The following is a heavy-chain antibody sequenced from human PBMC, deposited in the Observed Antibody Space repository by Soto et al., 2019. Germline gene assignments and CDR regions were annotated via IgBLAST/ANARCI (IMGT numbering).Heavy chain of an antibody. Sequence: QVQLVESGGGVVQPGRSLRLSCAASGFTFSSYGMHWVRQAPGKGLEWVAVISYDGSNKYYADSVKGRFTISRDNSKNTLYLQMNSLRAEDTAVYYCAKEGIAAALGSYWGQGTLVTVSS. D-gene: IGHD6-13*01. V-gene: IGHV3-30*18. CDR2: ISYDGSNK. CDR3: AKEGIAAALGSY. J-gene: IGHJ4*02. CDR1: GFTFSSYG.